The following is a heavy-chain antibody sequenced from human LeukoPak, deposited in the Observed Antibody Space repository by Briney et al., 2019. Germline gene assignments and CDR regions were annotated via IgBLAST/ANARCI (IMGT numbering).Heavy chain of an antibody. J-gene: IGHJ4*02. CDR3: AAENLDTAMVRIPY. CDR2: MHHSGST. V-gene: IGHV4-38-2*01. D-gene: IGHD5-18*01. CDR1: GYSISSGYY. Sequence: SETLSLTCAVSGYSISSGYYWGWMRQPPGKGLEWIGSMHHSGSTFYNPSLKSRVTISVDTSKSQFSLKLSSVTAADTAVYFCAAENLDTAMVRIPYWGQGTLVTVSS.